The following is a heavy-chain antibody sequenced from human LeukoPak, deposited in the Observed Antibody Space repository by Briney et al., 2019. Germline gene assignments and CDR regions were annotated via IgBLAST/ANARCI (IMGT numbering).Heavy chain of an antibody. V-gene: IGHV4-61*02. Sequence: SETLSLTCTVSGGSISSGSYYWSWIRQPAGKGLEWIGRIYTSGSTNYNPSLKSRVTMSVDTSKNQFSLKLSSVTAADTAVYYCARGGGGNSALDYWGQGTLVTVSS. D-gene: IGHD4-23*01. J-gene: IGHJ4*02. CDR3: ARGGGGNSALDY. CDR2: IYTSGST. CDR1: GGSISSGSYY.